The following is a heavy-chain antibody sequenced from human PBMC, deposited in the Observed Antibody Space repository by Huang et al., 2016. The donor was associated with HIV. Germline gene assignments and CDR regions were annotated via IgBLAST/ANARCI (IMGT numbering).Heavy chain of an antibody. CDR1: GFTFSSYS. V-gene: IGHV3-21*01. D-gene: IGHD3-3*01. J-gene: IGHJ4*02. CDR3: ARAVPTPNRFGVGGFDY. Sequence: EVQLVESGGGLVKPGGSLRLSCAASGFTFSSYSRNWVRQAPGKGLGWVSYISSSSSYIYYADAVKGRFTISRDNAKNALYLQMNSLRAEDTAVYYCARAVPTPNRFGVGGFDYWGQGTLVTVSS. CDR2: ISSSSSYI.